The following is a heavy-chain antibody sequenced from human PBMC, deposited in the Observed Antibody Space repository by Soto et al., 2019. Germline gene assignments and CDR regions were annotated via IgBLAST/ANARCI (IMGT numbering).Heavy chain of an antibody. D-gene: IGHD2-8*01. CDR3: AKTRGAMIYAISVYGMDV. J-gene: IGHJ6*02. Sequence: EVQLLESGGGLVQPGGSLRLSCAASGFTFSSFALNWVRQAPGKGLEWVSIISGSADSTFYADSVKGGFTISRDNSKNMLYLQINSLRAEDTAVYYCAKTRGAMIYAISVYGMDVWGQGTTVTVSS. CDR1: GFTFSSFA. V-gene: IGHV3-23*01. CDR2: ISGSADST.